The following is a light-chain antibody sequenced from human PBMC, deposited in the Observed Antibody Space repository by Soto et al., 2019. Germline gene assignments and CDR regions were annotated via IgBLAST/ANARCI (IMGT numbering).Light chain of an antibody. J-gene: IGKJ1*01. V-gene: IGKV3-11*01. CDR1: QTVYNY. CDR2: DVS. CDR3: KQRSDWPLT. Sequence: VVLTQSPATLSLSPGERATLSCRASQTVYNYFAWYQQKPGQAPRLLIYDVSNRATGIPARFSGSGYGIDFTLTISSLEPEDFAVYYCKQRSDWPLTFGQGTKVEIK.